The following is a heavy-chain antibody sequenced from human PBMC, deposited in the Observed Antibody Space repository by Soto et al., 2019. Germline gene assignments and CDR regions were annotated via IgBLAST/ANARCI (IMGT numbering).Heavy chain of an antibody. CDR3: ARRSRYAVGVYGMDV. V-gene: IGHV5-51*01. CDR1: GYSFTSYW. CDR2: IYPGDSDT. Sequence: GESLKISCKGSGYSFTSYWIGWVRQMPGKGLGWMGIIYPGDSDTRYSPSFQGQVTISADKSISTAYLQWSSLKASDTAMYCCARRSRYAVGVYGMDVWGQGTTVTVSS. D-gene: IGHD2-2*01. J-gene: IGHJ6*02.